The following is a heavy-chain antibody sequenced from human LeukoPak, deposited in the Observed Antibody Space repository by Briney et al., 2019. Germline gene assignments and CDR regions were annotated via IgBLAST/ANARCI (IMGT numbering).Heavy chain of an antibody. CDR3: ARVKEQWLVRRRLAFDY. J-gene: IGHJ4*02. Sequence: PSQTLSLTCTVSGGSISSGSYYWSWIRQPAGKGLEWIGRIYTSGSTNYNPSLKSRVTISVDTSKNQFSLKLSSVTAADTAVYYCARVKEQWLVRRRLAFDYWGQGTLVTVSS. V-gene: IGHV4-61*02. D-gene: IGHD6-19*01. CDR1: GGSISSGSYY. CDR2: IYTSGST.